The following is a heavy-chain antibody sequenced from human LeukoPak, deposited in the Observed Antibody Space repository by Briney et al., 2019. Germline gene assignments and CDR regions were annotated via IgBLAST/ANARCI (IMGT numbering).Heavy chain of an antibody. CDR3: ARDLADYVWGSYRYDHVFDY. D-gene: IGHD3-16*02. J-gene: IGHJ4*02. Sequence: GGSLRLSCAASGFTFSSYGMHWVRQAPGKGLEWVSYISSSGSTIYYADSVKGRFTISRDNAKNSLYLQMNSLRAEDTAVYYCARDLADYVWGSYRYDHVFDYWGQGTLVTVSS. CDR2: ISSSGSTI. V-gene: IGHV3-48*04. CDR1: GFTFSSYG.